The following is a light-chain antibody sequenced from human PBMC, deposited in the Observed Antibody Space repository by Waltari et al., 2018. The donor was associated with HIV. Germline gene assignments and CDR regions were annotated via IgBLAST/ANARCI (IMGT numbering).Light chain of an antibody. CDR3: CSYAGSPWM. J-gene: IGLJ3*02. Sequence: QSVLTQPRSLSGSPRQSVTISCTGTNADVGAYNYVSWYPPHPGKAPNLIIYDVTKRPSGVPDRFSGSKSGNTASLTISGLQAEDEADYYCCSYAGSPWMFGGGTRLTVL. V-gene: IGLV2-11*01. CDR2: DVT. CDR1: NADVGAYNY.